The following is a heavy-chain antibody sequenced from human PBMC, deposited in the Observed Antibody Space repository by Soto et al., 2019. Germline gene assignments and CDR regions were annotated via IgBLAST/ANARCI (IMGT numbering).Heavy chain of an antibody. J-gene: IGHJ4*02. Sequence: ESLKISCEASGYMFPIYHISWVRQMPGKGLEWVGKIDPSDSRTMYRPSSRARITISVDKSINTAYLEWGRLKASDTAMYYCARHDSNGDFAFWGQGTQVTVSS. CDR2: IDPSDSRT. D-gene: IGHD2-8*01. CDR1: GYMFPIYH. V-gene: IGHV5-10-1*01. CDR3: ARHDSNGDFAF.